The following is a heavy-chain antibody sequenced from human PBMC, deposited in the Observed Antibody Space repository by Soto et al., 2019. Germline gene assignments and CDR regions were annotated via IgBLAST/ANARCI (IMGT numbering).Heavy chain of an antibody. CDR2: INTDGSTT. Sequence: PGGSLRLSCAASGFTFSSNWMHWVRQAPGKGQVWVSRINTDGSTTTYADSVKGRFTISRDNAKNTLYLQMNSLRAEDTAVYYCARSPGYAFDIWGQGTMVTVSS. V-gene: IGHV3-74*01. J-gene: IGHJ3*02. CDR1: GFTFSSNW. CDR3: ARSPGYAFDI.